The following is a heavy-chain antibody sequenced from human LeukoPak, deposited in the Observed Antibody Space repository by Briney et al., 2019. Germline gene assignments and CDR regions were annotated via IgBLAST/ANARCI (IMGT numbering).Heavy chain of an antibody. J-gene: IGHJ6*02. CDR3: ARVGVYGMDV. V-gene: IGHV4-39*07. CDR1: GGSIRTTSSY. Sequence: SETLSLTCTVSGGSIRTTSSYWGWTRQPPGKGLEWIGEINHSGSTNYNPSLKSRVTISVDTSKNQFSLKLSSVTAADTAVYYCARVGVYGMDVWGQGTTVTVSS. CDR2: INHSGST. D-gene: IGHD3-16*01.